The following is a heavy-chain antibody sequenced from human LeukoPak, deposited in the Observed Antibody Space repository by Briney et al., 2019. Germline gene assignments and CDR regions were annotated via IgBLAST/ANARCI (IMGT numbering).Heavy chain of an antibody. CDR1: GFSLSTSGVG. V-gene: IGHV2-5*02. CDR2: IYWDDDK. CDR3: AHRQMDSSSWHFDY. J-gene: IGHJ4*02. Sequence: SGPTLVNPTQTLTLTCTFSGFSLSTSGVGVGWIRQPPGKALEWLALIYWDDDKRCSPSLKSRLTITKDTSKDQVVLTMTNMVPVDTATYYCAHRQMDSSSWHFDYWGQGTLVTVSS. D-gene: IGHD6-13*01.